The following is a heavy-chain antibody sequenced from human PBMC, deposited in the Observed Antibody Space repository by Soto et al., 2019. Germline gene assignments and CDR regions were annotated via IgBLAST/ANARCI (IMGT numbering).Heavy chain of an antibody. Sequence: QVQLVESGGGVVQPGRSLRLSCAASGFTFSSYGMHWVRQAPGKGLEWVAVISYDGSNKYYADSVKGRFTISRDNSKNTLYLQMNSLRAEDTAVYYCAKDRAAARAFDYWGQGTLVTVSS. CDR2: ISYDGSNK. CDR3: AKDRAAARAFDY. CDR1: GFTFSSYG. J-gene: IGHJ4*02. V-gene: IGHV3-30*18. D-gene: IGHD6-13*01.